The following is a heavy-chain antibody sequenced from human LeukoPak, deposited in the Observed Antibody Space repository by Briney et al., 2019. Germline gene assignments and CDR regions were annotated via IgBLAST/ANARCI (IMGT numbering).Heavy chain of an antibody. Sequence: GGSRRLSCAASGFTFSSYAMHWVRQAPGKGLEWVTVISYDGSNKYYADSVKSRFTISRDNSKNTLYLQMNSLRAEDTAVYYCARDRATSFDYWGQGTRVTVSS. J-gene: IGHJ4*02. V-gene: IGHV3-30-3*01. CDR2: ISYDGSNK. D-gene: IGHD1-26*01. CDR1: GFTFSSYA. CDR3: ARDRATSFDY.